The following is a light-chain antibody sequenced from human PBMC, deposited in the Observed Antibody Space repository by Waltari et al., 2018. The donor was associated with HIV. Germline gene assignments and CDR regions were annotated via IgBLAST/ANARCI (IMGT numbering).Light chain of an antibody. Sequence: QPVLTQPPSASASLGASVTLTCTLSSGFRNYKVDRYNQRQGKGPRFVMRVGTGGIVGSKGDGIPDRFSVLGSGLNRFLTIKNIQEEDEADYHCGADHGSGSNFNWVFGGGTKLTVL. J-gene: IGLJ3*02. CDR1: SGFRNYK. V-gene: IGLV9-49*01. CDR3: GADHGSGSNFNWV. CDR2: VGTGGIVG.